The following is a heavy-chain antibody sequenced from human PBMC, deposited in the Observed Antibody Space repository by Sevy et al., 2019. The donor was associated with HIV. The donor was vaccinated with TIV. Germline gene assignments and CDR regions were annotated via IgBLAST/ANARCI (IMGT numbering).Heavy chain of an antibody. Sequence: SETLSLTCTVSGGSISSGSYYWRWIRQPAGKGLEWIGRIYTSGSTNYNPSLKSRVTISVDTSKNQFSLKLSSVTAADTAVYYCAREWPGAVAALHFDYWGQRTLVTVSS. V-gene: IGHV4-61*02. J-gene: IGHJ4*02. CDR3: AREWPGAVAALHFDY. D-gene: IGHD6-19*01. CDR2: IYTSGST. CDR1: GGSISSGSYY.